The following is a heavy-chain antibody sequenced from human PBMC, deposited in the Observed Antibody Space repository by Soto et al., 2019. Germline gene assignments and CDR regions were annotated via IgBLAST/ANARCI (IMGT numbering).Heavy chain of an antibody. CDR1: GGSFSAYY. CDR3: ARGVGYAGVDY. CDR2: INHSGST. D-gene: IGHD5-12*01. Sequence: QVQLQQWGAGLLKPSETLSLTCAVYGGSFSAYYWSWIRQPPGKGLEWIGEINHSGSTTYNPSLKSRVTISVDRSKNQCSLKLSSVTAADTALYYCARGVGYAGVDYWGQGTLVTVSS. V-gene: IGHV4-34*01. J-gene: IGHJ4*02.